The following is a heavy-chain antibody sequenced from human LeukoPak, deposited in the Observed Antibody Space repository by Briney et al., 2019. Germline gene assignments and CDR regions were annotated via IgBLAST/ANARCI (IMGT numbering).Heavy chain of an antibody. V-gene: IGHV3-74*01. CDR1: GFTFSSYW. CDR2: INNDGSSA. J-gene: IGHJ4*02. Sequence: PGGSLRLSCAASGFTFSSYWMHWVRQAPGKGLVWVSCINNDGSSASYADSVKGRFTISRDNAKNTLHLHMNSLRAEDTAVYYCAREGATTAFDYWGQGTLVTVSS. CDR3: AREGATTAFDY. D-gene: IGHD1-26*01.